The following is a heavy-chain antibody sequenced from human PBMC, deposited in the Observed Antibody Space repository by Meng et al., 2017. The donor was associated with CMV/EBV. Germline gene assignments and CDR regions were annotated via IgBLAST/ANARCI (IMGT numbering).Heavy chain of an antibody. CDR1: GFTFRNAW. J-gene: IGHJ4*02. CDR2: IKSKTDGGTT. CDR3: TTEGVRDCGGDCWAGTSY. Sequence: GESLKISCAASGFTFRNAWMSWVRQAPGKGLEWVGRIKSKTDGGTTDYAAPVKGRFTISRDDSKNTLYLQMNSLKTEDTAVYYCTTEGVRDCGGDCWAGTSYWGQGTLVTVSS. V-gene: IGHV3-15*01. D-gene: IGHD2-21*01.